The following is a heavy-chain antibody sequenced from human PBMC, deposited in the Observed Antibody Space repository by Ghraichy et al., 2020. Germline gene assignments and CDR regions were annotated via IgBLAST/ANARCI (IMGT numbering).Heavy chain of an antibody. J-gene: IGHJ3*01. V-gene: IGHV3-23*01. CDR3: AKEGGRLGEGAFDV. D-gene: IGHD3-10*01. CDR2: LGADGRST. CDR1: EFTFDGYP. Sequence: GGSLRLSCAVSEFTFDGYPMTWVHQAPGKGLEWVSTLGADGRSTFYADSVKGRFTISRDKSKRTMYLQINSLRADDTAVYYCAKEGGRLGEGAFDVWGQGTKVTVSS.